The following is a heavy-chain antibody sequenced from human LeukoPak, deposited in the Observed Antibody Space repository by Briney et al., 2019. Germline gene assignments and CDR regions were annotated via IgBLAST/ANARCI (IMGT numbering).Heavy chain of an antibody. J-gene: IGHJ4*02. CDR3: ATWWEGIAAQEFIF. CDR2: INSDGSST. D-gene: IGHD6-13*01. V-gene: IGHV3-74*01. Sequence: PGGSLRLSCAASGFTFSSYWMHWVRQAPGKGLVWVSRINSDGSSTSYADSVKGRFTISRDTAKNTLYLQMNSLRAEDTAVYYCATWWEGIAAQEFIFWGQGTLVTVSS. CDR1: GFTFSSYW.